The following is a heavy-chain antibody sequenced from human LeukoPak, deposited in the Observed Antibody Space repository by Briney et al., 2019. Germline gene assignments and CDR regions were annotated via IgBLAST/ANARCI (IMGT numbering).Heavy chain of an antibody. CDR1: GYTFTGYY. J-gene: IGHJ3*02. Sequence: GASVKVSCKASGYTFTGYYMHWVRQAPGQGLEWMGWINPNSGGTNYAQKFQGRVTMTRDTSISTAYMELSRLRSDDTAVYYCAGRPYGSGSYDADDAFDIWGQGTMVTVSS. D-gene: IGHD3-10*01. V-gene: IGHV1-2*02. CDR3: AGRPYGSGSYDADDAFDI. CDR2: INPNSGGT.